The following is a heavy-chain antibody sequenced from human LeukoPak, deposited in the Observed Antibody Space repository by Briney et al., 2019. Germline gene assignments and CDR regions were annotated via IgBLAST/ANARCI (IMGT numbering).Heavy chain of an antibody. CDR3: AKGTPYYFDY. CDR2: ISYDGSNK. V-gene: IGHV3-30*18. CDR1: GFTFSSYW. J-gene: IGHJ4*02. Sequence: GGSLRLSCAASGFTFSSYWMHWVRQAPGKGLEWVAVISYDGSNKYYADSVKGRFTISRDNSKNTLYLQMNSLRAEDTAVYYCAKGTPYYFDYWGQGTLVTVSS. D-gene: IGHD2-2*01.